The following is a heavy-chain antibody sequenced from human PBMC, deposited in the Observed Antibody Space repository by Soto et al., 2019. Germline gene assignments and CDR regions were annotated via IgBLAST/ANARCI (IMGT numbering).Heavy chain of an antibody. V-gene: IGHV4-61*08. J-gene: IGHJ5*02. CDR2: IYYSGST. CDR3: ARSPVDTAMITWYDT. CDR1: GGSVSSADYY. Sequence: SQTVSLTGTVSGGSVSSADYYWTLIRQPPGKGLKWIGYIYYSGSTNYNPSLKSRVTVAVDTSKKQFYLKLNSVTAADTALYDCARSPVDTAMITWYDTWAQRTSVQVSS. D-gene: IGHD5-18*01.